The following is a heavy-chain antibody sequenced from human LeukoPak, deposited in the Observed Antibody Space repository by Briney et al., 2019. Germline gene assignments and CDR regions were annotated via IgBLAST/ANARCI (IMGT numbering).Heavy chain of an antibody. J-gene: IGHJ3*02. Sequence: ASVKVSCKASGYTFTGYYMHWVRQAPGQGLEWMGWINPNSGGTNYAQKFQGRVTMTRDTSISTAYMELSRLRSDDTAVYYCARSIPNDYGDYAARDAFDIWGQGTMVTVSS. CDR2: INPNSGGT. V-gene: IGHV1-2*02. D-gene: IGHD4-17*01. CDR3: ARSIPNDYGDYAARDAFDI. CDR1: GYTFTGYY.